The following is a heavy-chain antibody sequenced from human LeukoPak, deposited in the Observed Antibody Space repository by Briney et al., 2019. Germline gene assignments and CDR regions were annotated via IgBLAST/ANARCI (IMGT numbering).Heavy chain of an antibody. CDR3: ARHYPPYDRSPGWFYP. CDR1: GGSISSSSYY. J-gene: IGHJ5*02. V-gene: IGHV4-39*01. D-gene: IGHD3-22*01. CDR2: IYYSGNT. Sequence: PSETLSLTCNISGGSISSSSYYWGWIRQPPGKGLEWIGSIYYSGNTYYNPSLKSRVTISVDMSKNQFSLKLNSVTAADTAVYYCARHYPPYDRSPGWFYPWGERTRVTVSS.